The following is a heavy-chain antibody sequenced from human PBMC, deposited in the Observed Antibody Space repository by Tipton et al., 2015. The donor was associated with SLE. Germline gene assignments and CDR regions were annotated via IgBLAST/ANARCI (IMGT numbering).Heavy chain of an antibody. V-gene: IGHV4-34*01. Sequence: TLSLTCAVYGGSFSGYYWSWIRQPPGKGLEWIGEINHSGSTNYNPSLKSRVTISVDTSKNQFSLKLTSVTAADTAVYYCARGGECTNGVCYLNYFDPWGQGTLVTVSS. CDR2: INHSGST. CDR3: ARGGECTNGVCYLNYFDP. J-gene: IGHJ5*02. D-gene: IGHD2-8*01. CDR1: GGSFSGYY.